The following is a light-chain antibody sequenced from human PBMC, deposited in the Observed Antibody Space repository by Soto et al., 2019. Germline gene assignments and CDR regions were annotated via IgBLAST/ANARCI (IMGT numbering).Light chain of an antibody. Sequence: DIQMTQSPSTLSGSVGDRVTITCRASQTISSWLAWYQQKPGKAPKLLIYKAYTLKSGVPSRFSGSGSGTEFTLTISSLQPDDFATYYCQHYNRYSEAFGQGNKVEL. CDR2: KAY. CDR1: QTISSW. J-gene: IGKJ1*01. CDR3: QHYNRYSEA. V-gene: IGKV1-5*03.